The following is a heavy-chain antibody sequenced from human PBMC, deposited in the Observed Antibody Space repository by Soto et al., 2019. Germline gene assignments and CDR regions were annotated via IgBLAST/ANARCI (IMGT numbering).Heavy chain of an antibody. CDR1: GGSISSGDYY. D-gene: IGHD2-15*01. CDR3: ARGEDIVVVVADTHKTLCGMDV. V-gene: IGHV4-30-4*01. J-gene: IGHJ6*02. Sequence: TLSLTCTVSGGSISSGDYYWSWIRQPPGKGLEWIGYIYYSGSNYYNPSLKSRVTISVDTSKNQFSLKLSSVPGADPAVYYCARGEDIVVVVADTHKTLCGMDVWGQGTTVTVSS. CDR2: IYYSGSN.